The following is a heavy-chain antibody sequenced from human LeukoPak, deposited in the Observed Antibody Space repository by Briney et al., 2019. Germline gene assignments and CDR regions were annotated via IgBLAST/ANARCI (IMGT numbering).Heavy chain of an antibody. CDR1: GYTFTSYY. CDR3: AWGGSYLAPLDY. CDR2: INPSGGST. Sequence: GASVKISCMASGYTFTSYYMHWVRQAPGQGLEWMGIINPSGGSTSYAQKFQGRVTMTRDTSTSTVYMELSSLRSEDTAVYYCAWGGSYLAPLDYWGQGTLVTVSS. V-gene: IGHV1-46*03. D-gene: IGHD1-26*01. J-gene: IGHJ4*02.